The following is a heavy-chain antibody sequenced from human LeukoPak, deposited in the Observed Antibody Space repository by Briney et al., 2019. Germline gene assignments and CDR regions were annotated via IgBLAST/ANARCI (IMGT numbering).Heavy chain of an antibody. J-gene: IGHJ4*02. V-gene: IGHV3-15*04. CDR2: IGIKAAGGTT. CDR1: EFTLSSAW. CDR3: TAGAY. Sequence: GGSLRLSCVASEFTLSSAWVSWVRQAPGKGLEWVGRIGIKAAGGTTDYAAPVKDRFTISRDDSKNTLYLQMNSLKTEDTAFYYCTAGAYCGQGTLVTVSS.